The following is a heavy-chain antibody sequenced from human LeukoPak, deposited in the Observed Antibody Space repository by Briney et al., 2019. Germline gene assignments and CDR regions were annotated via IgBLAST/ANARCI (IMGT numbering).Heavy chain of an antibody. J-gene: IGHJ6*03. Sequence: ASVKVSCKASGYTFTSYDINWVRQATGQGLEWMGWMNPSSGNTGYAQKFQGRVTMTRNTSISTAYMELSSLRSEDTAVYYCARGTGTTGPYYMDVWGKGTTVTVSS. CDR3: ARGTGTTGPYYMDV. D-gene: IGHD1-7*01. CDR2: MNPSSGNT. V-gene: IGHV1-8*01. CDR1: GYTFTSYD.